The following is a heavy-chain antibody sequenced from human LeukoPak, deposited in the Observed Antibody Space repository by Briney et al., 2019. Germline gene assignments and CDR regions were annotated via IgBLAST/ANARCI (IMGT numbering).Heavy chain of an antibody. Sequence: ASVKVSCKASGGTFSSYAISWVRQAPGQGLEWMGRINPNSGGTNYAQKFQGRITMTRSASINTAYMELTDLRSEDTAVYYCARAPRSWGFDYWGQGTLVTVSS. J-gene: IGHJ4*02. CDR2: INPNSGGT. CDR1: GGTFSSYA. CDR3: ARAPRSWGFDY. V-gene: IGHV1-8*02. D-gene: IGHD7-27*01.